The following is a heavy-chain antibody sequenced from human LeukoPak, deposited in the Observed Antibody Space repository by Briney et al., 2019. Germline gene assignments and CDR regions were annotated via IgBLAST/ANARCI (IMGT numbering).Heavy chain of an antibody. V-gene: IGHV4-34*01. CDR1: GGSFSGYY. D-gene: IGHD3-22*01. CDR2: INHSGST. CDR3: ARGIYDSSGYYSFYSDY. J-gene: IGHJ4*02. Sequence: SESLSLTCAVYGGSFSGYYWSWIRQPPGKGLEWIGEINHSGSTNYNPSLKSRVTISVDTSKNQFSLKLSSVTAADTAVYYCARGIYDSSGYYSFYSDYWGQGTLVTVSS.